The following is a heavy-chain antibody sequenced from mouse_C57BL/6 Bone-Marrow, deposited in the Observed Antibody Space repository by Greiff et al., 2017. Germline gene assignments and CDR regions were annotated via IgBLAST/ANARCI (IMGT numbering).Heavy chain of an antibody. CDR1: GYTFTSYW. CDR2: IYPSDSET. D-gene: IGHD2-4*01. Sequence: QVQLQQPGAELVRPGSSVKLSCKASGYTFTSYWLDWVKQRPGQGLEWIGNIYPSDSETHYNQKFKDKATLTVDTSYSTAYMPLSSLTSEDSAVYYCARSGDYDVGAWFAYWGQGTLVTVSA. V-gene: IGHV1-61*01. J-gene: IGHJ3*01. CDR3: ARSGDYDVGAWFAY.